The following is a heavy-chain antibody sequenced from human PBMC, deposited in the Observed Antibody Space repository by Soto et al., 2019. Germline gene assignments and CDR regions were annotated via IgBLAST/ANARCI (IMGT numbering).Heavy chain of an antibody. CDR2: ITPIYPTT. CDR1: GGTFYTYT. CDR3: ARIPRYCFPTSDDLDS. J-gene: IGHJ4*02. D-gene: IGHD5-18*01. V-gene: IGHV1-69*15. Sequence: QVQLVQSGAEVRKPGSSVHVSCKASGGTFYTYTFSWVRQAPGQGLEWMGSITPIYPTTNYAEKFQGRLTVTADGSTSTAYMELSSLTSDDTAVYYCARIPRYCFPTSDDLDSWGQGTLVTVSS.